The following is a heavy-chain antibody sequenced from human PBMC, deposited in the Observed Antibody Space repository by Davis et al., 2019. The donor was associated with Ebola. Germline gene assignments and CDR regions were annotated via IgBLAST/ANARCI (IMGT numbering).Heavy chain of an antibody. CDR1: GGSISSSSYY. D-gene: IGHD3-3*01. CDR3: AGGRFLEWLFDY. Sequence: MPSETLSLTCTVSGGSISSSSYYWGWIRQPPGKGLEWIGSIYYSGSTYYNPSLKSRVTISVDTSKNQFSLKLSSVTAADTAVYYCAGGRFLEWLFDYWGQGTLVTVSS. V-gene: IGHV4-39*01. J-gene: IGHJ4*02. CDR2: IYYSGST.